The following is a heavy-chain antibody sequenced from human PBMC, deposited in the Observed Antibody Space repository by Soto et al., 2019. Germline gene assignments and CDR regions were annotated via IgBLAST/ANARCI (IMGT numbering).Heavy chain of an antibody. D-gene: IGHD3-3*01. J-gene: IGHJ4*02. CDR3: ARSAAFWSGYGTKYYFDY. CDR1: GGSFSGYY. V-gene: IGHV4-34*01. CDR2: INHSGST. Sequence: QVQLQQWGAGLLKPSETLSLTCAVYGGSFSGYYWSWIRQPPGKGLEWIGEINHSGSTNYNPSLKSRVTISVDTSKNQFSLKMSSVTAADTAVYYCARSAAFWSGYGTKYYFDYWGQGTLVTVSS.